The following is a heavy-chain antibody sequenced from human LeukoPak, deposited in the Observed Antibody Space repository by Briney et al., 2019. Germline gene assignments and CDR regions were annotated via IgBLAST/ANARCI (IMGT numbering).Heavy chain of an antibody. CDR1: GYSFTSYC. CDR3: GMSGDRVPLQDDVFDV. Sequence: ESLKISCKVSGYSFTSYCMGSVGHRPGEGLEWMGLIYPGDSGPTYSPSFQGQVTISVDKSINTAYLQWSSLQASDTAMYYCGMSGDRVPLQDDVFDVWGQGTMVTVST. J-gene: IGHJ3*01. D-gene: IGHD1-26*01. V-gene: IGHV5-51*01. CDR2: IYPGDSGP.